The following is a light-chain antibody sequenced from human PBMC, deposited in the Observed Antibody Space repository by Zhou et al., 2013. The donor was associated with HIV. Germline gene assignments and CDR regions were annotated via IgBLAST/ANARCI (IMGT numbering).Light chain of an antibody. J-gene: IGKJ4*01. Sequence: DVVMTQSPLSLPVTLGQPASISCRSSQSLVHSDGNTYLNWFQQRPGQSPRRLIYKVSVRDSGVPDRFSGSGSGTDFTLKISRVEAEDVGVYYCMQGTDSLTFGGGTKVE. CDR1: QSLVHSDGNTY. CDR3: MQGTDSLT. V-gene: IGKV2-30*02. CDR2: KVS.